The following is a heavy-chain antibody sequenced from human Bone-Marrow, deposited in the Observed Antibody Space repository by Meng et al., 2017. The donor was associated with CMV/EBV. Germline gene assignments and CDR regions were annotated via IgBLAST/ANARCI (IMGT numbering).Heavy chain of an antibody. J-gene: IGHJ6*02. D-gene: IGHD3-16*01. CDR1: GFTFSSYW. Sequence: GESLKISCAASGFTFSSYWMSWVRQAPGKGLEWVANIKQDGSEKYYVDSVKGRFTISRDNAKNSLYLQMNSLRAEDTAVYYCARDGGYGYYYYYYGMDVWGQGTTVTVSS. CDR2: IKQDGSEK. CDR3: ARDGGYGYYYYYYGMDV. V-gene: IGHV3-7*01.